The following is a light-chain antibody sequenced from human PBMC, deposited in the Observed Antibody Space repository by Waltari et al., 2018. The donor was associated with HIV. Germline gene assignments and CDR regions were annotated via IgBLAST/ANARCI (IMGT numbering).Light chain of an antibody. CDR3: DFTDSSLRVPVV. J-gene: IGLJ3*02. V-gene: IGLV1-40*01. Sequence: QSVLTQLPSESGAPGQRVTISCTGNSSNNGAGRDVHWYRQLPGTAPKFPIPGNYFRPPGDPDRFSGSKSGTSATLVTTRLQAFDGAGYCSDFTDSSLRVPVVFGGGTKRPVL. CDR1: SSNNGAGRD. CDR2: GNY.